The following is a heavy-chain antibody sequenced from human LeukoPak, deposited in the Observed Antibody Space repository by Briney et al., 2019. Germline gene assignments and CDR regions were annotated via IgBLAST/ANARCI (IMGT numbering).Heavy chain of an antibody. CDR1: GYIFIDYY. CDR2: INPKSDGT. J-gene: IGHJ5*02. CDR3: ARVSPGGWFDP. D-gene: IGHD2-15*01. V-gene: IGHV1-2*06. Sequence: GASVKVSCKASGYIFIDYYIHWVRQAPGQGLEWMGRINPKSDGTNYAQKFQGRVTMTRDTSINTAYMELSGLRSDDTAVYFCARVSPGGWFDPWGQGTLVTVSS.